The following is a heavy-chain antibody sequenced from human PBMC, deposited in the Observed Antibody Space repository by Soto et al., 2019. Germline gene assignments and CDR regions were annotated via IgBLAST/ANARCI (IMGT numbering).Heavy chain of an antibody. CDR3: ARDRTDILTGLGVWFVA. D-gene: IGHD3-9*01. CDR2: IRGSGGST. V-gene: IGHV3-23*01. J-gene: IGHJ5*02. Sequence: GGSLRLSCAASGFTFSSYAMSWVRQAPGKGLEWVAAIRGSGGSTYYEDSVKGLFTITRDNSKNTLYLQMNSLRAEDTAVYCCARDRTDILTGLGVWFVAWGQGTLVTVST. CDR1: GFTFSSYA.